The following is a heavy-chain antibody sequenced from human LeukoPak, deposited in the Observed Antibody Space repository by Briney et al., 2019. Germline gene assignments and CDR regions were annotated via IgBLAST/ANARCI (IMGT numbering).Heavy chain of an antibody. CDR3: ARRGAYFDWLLRRPFDY. D-gene: IGHD3-9*01. V-gene: IGHV3-64*01. CDR2: ISSNGGST. CDR1: GFTFSSYA. J-gene: IGHJ4*02. Sequence: GGSLRLSCAASGFTFSSYAMHWVRQAPGKGLEYVSAISSNGGSTYYANSVKGRFTISRDNSKNTLYLQMGSLRAEDMAVYYCARRGAYFDWLLRRPFDYWGQGTLVTVSS.